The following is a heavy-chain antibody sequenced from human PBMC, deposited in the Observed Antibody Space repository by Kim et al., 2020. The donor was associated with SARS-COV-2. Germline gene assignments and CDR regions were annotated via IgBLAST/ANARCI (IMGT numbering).Heavy chain of an antibody. V-gene: IGHV4-59*09. D-gene: IGHD3-10*01. Sequence: NYNPASKSRVTISADTSKNQFSLKLRSVTAADTAVYYCARGGGSGSYCDYWGQGTLVTVSS. CDR3: ARGGGSGSYCDY. J-gene: IGHJ4*02.